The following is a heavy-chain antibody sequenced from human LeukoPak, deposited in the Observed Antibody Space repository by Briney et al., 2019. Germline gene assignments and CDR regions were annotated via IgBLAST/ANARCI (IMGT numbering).Heavy chain of an antibody. CDR1: GFTFSSYA. J-gene: IGHJ4*02. Sequence: GRSLRLSCAAPGFTFSSYAMYWVRQAPGKGLEWVSGIFGSGGSTHYADSVKGRFTISRDNSKNTVYLQMNSLRAEDTAVYYCAKTTTGYSSGRFPGWPVDYWGQGTLVTVSS. D-gene: IGHD6-19*01. CDR3: AKTTTGYSSGRFPGWPVDY. V-gene: IGHV3-23*01. CDR2: IFGSGGST.